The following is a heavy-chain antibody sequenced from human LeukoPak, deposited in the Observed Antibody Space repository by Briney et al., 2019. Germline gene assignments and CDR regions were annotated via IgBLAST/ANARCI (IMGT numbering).Heavy chain of an antibody. CDR2: ISGSGGST. J-gene: IGHJ4*02. Sequence: ASVKVSCKASGGTFSSYAMSWVRQAPGKGLEWVSAISGSGGSTYYADSVKGRFTISRDNSKNTLYLQMNSLRAEDTAVYYCAKRYLSKGYCSGGSCYSNLDYWGQGTLVTVSS. CDR1: GGTFSSYA. V-gene: IGHV3-23*01. D-gene: IGHD2-15*01. CDR3: AKRYLSKGYCSGGSCYSNLDY.